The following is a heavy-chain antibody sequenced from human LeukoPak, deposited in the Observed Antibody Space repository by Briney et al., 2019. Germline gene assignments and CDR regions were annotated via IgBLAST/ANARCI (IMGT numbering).Heavy chain of an antibody. D-gene: IGHD3-10*01. J-gene: IGHJ6*03. Sequence: ASLKVSCKASGYTFTNHAINWVRQAPGQGLEYMGWIDTNTGNPSYAQAFTGRIVFSLDTSVSTAYLEIRSLKAEDSAVYFCARRSMVQHMDVWGKGTTVIVSS. V-gene: IGHV7-4-1*02. CDR3: ARRSMVQHMDV. CDR2: IDTNTGNP. CDR1: GYTFTNHA.